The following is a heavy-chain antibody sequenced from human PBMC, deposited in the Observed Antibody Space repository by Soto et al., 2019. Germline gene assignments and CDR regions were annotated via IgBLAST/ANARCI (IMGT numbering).Heavy chain of an antibody. CDR3: ARALRSGYYYGMDV. CDR2: IYHSGST. Sequence: LSLTCAVSGGSISSGGYSWSWIRQPPGKGLEWIGYIYHSGSTYYNPSLKSRVTISVDRSKNQFSLKLSSVTAADTAVYYCARALRSGYYYGMDVWGQGTTVTVSS. V-gene: IGHV4-30-2*01. D-gene: IGHD3-3*01. J-gene: IGHJ6*02. CDR1: GGSISSGGYS.